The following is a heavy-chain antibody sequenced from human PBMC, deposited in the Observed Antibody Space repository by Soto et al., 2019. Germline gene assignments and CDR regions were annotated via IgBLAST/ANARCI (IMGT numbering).Heavy chain of an antibody. D-gene: IGHD3-3*01. V-gene: IGHV1-3*01. J-gene: IGHJ4*02. CDR3: ARSKLRFLEWLLLLY. CDR1: GYTFTSYG. CDR2: INAGNGNT. Sequence: ASVKVSCKASGYTFTSYGMHWVRQAPGQRLEWMGWINAGNGNTKYSQRFQGRVTITRDTSASTAYMELSSLRSEDTAVYYCARSKLRFLEWLLLLYWGQGTLVTVSS.